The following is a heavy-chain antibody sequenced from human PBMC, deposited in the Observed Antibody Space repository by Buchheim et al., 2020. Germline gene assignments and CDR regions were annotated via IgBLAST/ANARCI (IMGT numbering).Heavy chain of an antibody. CDR1: GYSFTSYW. CDR3: ARDGYNFDYYYGMDV. V-gene: IGHV5-10-1*01. J-gene: IGHJ6*02. Sequence: EVQLVQSGAEVKKPGESLRISCKGSGYSFTSYWISWVRQMPGKGLEWMGRIDPSNSYTNYSPSFQGHVTISSDKSIRTAYLQWSSLKASDTAMYYCARDGYNFDYYYGMDVWGQGTT. D-gene: IGHD5-24*01. CDR2: IDPSNSYT.